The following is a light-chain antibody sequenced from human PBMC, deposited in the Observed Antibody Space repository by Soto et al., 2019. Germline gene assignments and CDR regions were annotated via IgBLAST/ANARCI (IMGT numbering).Light chain of an antibody. Sequence: DIQMTQSPSTLPASVGDRFTITFLANQSISTWLAWYQQKPGKAPNLLIYKASRLETGVPSRFSGSGSGTEFTLTINFLQPDDFATYCCQQYNSYSPLTFGGGTKVDIK. CDR3: QQYNSYSPLT. V-gene: IGKV1-5*03. CDR1: QSISTW. J-gene: IGKJ4*01. CDR2: KAS.